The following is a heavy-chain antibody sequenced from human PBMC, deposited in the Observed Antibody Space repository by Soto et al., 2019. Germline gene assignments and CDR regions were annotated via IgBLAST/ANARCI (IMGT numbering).Heavy chain of an antibody. V-gene: IGHV1-69*06. CDR1: GGTFSSYA. CDR2: IIPIFGTA. CDR3: ARGKGRFGESPPRHYYGMDV. J-gene: IGHJ6*02. Sequence: SVKVSCQDSGGTFSSYAISWVRQAPGPGLEWMGGIIPIFGTANYAQKFQGRVTIPAGKSTSTAYMELSRLRSEDTAVYYCARGKGRFGESPPRHYYGMDVWGQGTTVTVSS. D-gene: IGHD3-10*01.